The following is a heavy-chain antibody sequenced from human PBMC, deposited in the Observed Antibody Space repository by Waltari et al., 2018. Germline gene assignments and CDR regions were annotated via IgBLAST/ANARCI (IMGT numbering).Heavy chain of an antibody. D-gene: IGHD3-16*01. Sequence: QVQLVQSGAEVKKPGSSVKVSCKASGGTFSSYAISWVRQATGQGLEWMGWMNPNSGNTGYAQKFQGRVTITRNTSISTAYMELSSLRSEDTAVYYCAREGGSWFDPWGQGTLVTVSS. CDR1: GGTFSSYA. CDR2: MNPNSGNT. V-gene: IGHV1-8*03. CDR3: AREGGSWFDP. J-gene: IGHJ5*02.